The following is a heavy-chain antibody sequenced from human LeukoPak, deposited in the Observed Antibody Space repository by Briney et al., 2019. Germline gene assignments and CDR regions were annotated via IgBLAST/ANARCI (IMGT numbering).Heavy chain of an antibody. CDR1: GGSFSGYY. J-gene: IGHJ4*02. CDR3: ARGPVAAARAGSFDY. D-gene: IGHD6-13*01. CDR2: INHSGST. V-gene: IGHV4-34*01. Sequence: SETLSLTCAVYGGSFSGYYWSWIRQPPGKGLEWIGEINHSGSTNYNPSLKSRVTISVDTSKNQFSLKLSSVTAADTAVYYCARGPVAAARAGSFDYWGQGTLVTVSS.